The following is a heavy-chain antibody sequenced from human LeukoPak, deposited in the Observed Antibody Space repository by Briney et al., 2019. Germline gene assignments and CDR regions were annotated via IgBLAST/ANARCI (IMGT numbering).Heavy chain of an antibody. CDR2: INPSSGGT. J-gene: IGHJ5*02. CDR1: GYTFTGYY. D-gene: IGHD4-11*01. V-gene: IGHV1-2*02. CDR3: ARTVTTIDWFDP. Sequence: ASVKVSCKAPGYTFTGYYMHWVRQAPGQGLEWMGWINPSSGGTNYAQKFQGRVTMTRDTSISTAYMELSRLRSDDTAVYYCARTVTTIDWFDPWGQGTLVTVSS.